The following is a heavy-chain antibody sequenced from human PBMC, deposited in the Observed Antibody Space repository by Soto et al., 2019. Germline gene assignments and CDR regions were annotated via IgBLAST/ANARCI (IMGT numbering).Heavy chain of an antibody. Sequence: PSETLSLTCTVSGGSVSTTTYYWTWIRQPPGKGLEWIGNIYYTGRTNHNPSLKSRVNISVDTSKNQFSLKLSSVTAADTAVSYCATLLRYFDWPYFAYWGQGTPVTVSS. D-gene: IGHD3-9*01. J-gene: IGHJ4*02. V-gene: IGHV4-61*01. CDR1: GGSVSTTTYY. CDR3: ATLLRYFDWPYFAY. CDR2: IYYTGRT.